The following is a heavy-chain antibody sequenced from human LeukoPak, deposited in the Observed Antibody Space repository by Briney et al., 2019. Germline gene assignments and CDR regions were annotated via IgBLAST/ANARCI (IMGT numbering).Heavy chain of an antibody. CDR1: GDSVPSNNAA. J-gene: IGHJ4*02. Sequence: PSQTLSLTCAISGDSVPSNNAAWNWIRQSPSRGLERLGTTYYRSKWYNDYAVSVKSRITINADTSKNQFSLQLNSVPPEDTAVYYCARKVATAGKGNFDYWGQGTLVTVSS. D-gene: IGHD6-13*01. CDR3: ARKVATAGKGNFDY. V-gene: IGHV6-1*01. CDR2: TYYRSKWYN.